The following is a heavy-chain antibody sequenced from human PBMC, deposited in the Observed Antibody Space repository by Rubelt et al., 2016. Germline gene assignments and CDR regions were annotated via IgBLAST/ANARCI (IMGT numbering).Heavy chain of an antibody. J-gene: IGHJ2*01. Sequence: QLQLQESGPGLVRPSETLSLTCTVSGGSISSSTHYWGWVRQPPGKGLEWIGLIYYAGNTYCNPSLQSRVTISVDTSKTRFSLRLTSVTAADTAIYYCARLLDYGNYFDLWGRGTLVTVSS. D-gene: IGHD4-17*01. CDR2: IYYAGNT. CDR3: ARLLDYGNYFDL. CDR1: GGSISSSTHY. V-gene: IGHV4-39*01.